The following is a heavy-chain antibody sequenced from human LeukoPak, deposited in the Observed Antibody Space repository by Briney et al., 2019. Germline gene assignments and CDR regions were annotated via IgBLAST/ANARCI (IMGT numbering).Heavy chain of an antibody. D-gene: IGHD6-13*01. CDR1: GFTFDDYA. CDR3: AKDRWAAGPSGAFDI. CDR2: ISWNSGSI. V-gene: IGHV3-9*03. J-gene: IGHJ3*02. Sequence: GGSLRLSCAASGFTFDDYAMHWVRQAPGEGLECVSGISWNSGSIGYADSVKGRFTISRDNPKNSLYLQMNSLRAEDMALNACAKDRWAAGPSGAFDIWGQGTMVTVSS.